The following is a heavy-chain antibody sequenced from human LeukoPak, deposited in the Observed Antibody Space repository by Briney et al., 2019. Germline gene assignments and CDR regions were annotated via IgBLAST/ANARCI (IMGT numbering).Heavy chain of an antibody. Sequence: SETLSLTCAVYGGSFSGYYWSWIRQPPGKGLEWIGEINHSGSTNYNPSLKSRVTISVDTSKNQFSLKLSSVTAADTAVYYCASGVAVVTFFRPYSRGRGFDYWGQGTLVTVSS. V-gene: IGHV4-34*01. J-gene: IGHJ4*02. CDR2: INHSGST. CDR1: GGSFSGYY. D-gene: IGHD4-23*01. CDR3: ASGVAVVTFFRPYSRGRGFDY.